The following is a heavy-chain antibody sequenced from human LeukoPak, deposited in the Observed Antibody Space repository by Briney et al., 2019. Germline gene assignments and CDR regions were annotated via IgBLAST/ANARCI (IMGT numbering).Heavy chain of an antibody. CDR1: GYSISSGYY. CDR2: IYHSGRT. D-gene: IGHD3-10*01. Sequence: PSETLSLTCTVSGYSISSGYYWGWIRQPPGKGLEWIGSIYHSGRTYYNPSLKSRVTISVDTSKNQFSLKLSSVTAADTAVYYCARVVITLVRGVITGLWFDPWGQGTLVTVSS. J-gene: IGHJ5*02. CDR3: ARVVITLVRGVITGLWFDP. V-gene: IGHV4-38-2*02.